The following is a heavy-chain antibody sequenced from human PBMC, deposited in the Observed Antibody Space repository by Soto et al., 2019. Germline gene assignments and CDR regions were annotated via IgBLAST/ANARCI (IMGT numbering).Heavy chain of an antibody. D-gene: IGHD3-10*01. J-gene: IGHJ1*01. V-gene: IGHV3-30*04. Sequence: LSLTCAASGFTFSSYAMHWVRQAPGKGLEWVAVISYDGSNKYYADSVKGRFTISRDNSKNTLYLQMNSLRAEDTAVYYCARDRGGYFQHWGQGTLVTVSS. CDR3: ARDRGGYFQH. CDR2: ISYDGSNK. CDR1: GFTFSSYA.